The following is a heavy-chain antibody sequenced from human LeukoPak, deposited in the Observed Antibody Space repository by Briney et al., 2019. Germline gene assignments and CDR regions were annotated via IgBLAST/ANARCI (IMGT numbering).Heavy chain of an antibody. Sequence: GGSLRLSCAASGFTFSSDSMNWVRQAPGKGLEWVSSISSSSSYIYYADSVKGRFTISRDNAKNSLYLQMNSLRAEDTAVYYCARYYDILTRYYRDFDYWGQGTLVTVSS. CDR1: GFTFSSDS. D-gene: IGHD3-9*01. J-gene: IGHJ4*02. CDR2: ISSSSSYI. V-gene: IGHV3-21*01. CDR3: ARYYDILTRYYRDFDY.